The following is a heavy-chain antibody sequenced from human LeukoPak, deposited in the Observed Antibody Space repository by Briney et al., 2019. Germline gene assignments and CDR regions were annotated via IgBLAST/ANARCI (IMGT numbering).Heavy chain of an antibody. J-gene: IGHJ4*02. V-gene: IGHV1-2*02. CDR1: GYTFTGYY. D-gene: IGHD3-22*01. CDR2: INPNSGGT. CDR3: ARDLDDSSGDDY. Sequence: WASVKVSCKASGYTFTGYYMHWVRQAPGQGLEWMGWINPNSGGTNYAQKFQGRVTMTRDTSISTVYMELNSLTSDDTAVYYCARDLDDSSGDDYWGQGTLVTASS.